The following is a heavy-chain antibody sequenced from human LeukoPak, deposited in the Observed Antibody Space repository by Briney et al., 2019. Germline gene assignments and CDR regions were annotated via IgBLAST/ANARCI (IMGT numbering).Heavy chain of an antibody. D-gene: IGHD2-2*01. J-gene: IGHJ5*02. CDR1: GFTFSNYA. Sequence: QPGGSLRLSCSASGFTFSNYAMHWVRQAPGKGLEYVSAISTNGDGTYYADSVKGRFTISRDNSKNMLYLQMSSLRAEDTAVYYCVKYSSCSCYDLWGQGTLVTVSS. CDR3: VKYSSCSCYDL. CDR2: ISTNGDGT. V-gene: IGHV3-64D*06.